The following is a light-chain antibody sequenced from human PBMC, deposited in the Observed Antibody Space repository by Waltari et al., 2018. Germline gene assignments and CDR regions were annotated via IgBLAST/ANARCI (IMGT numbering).Light chain of an antibody. CDR1: QSLGHSDGNTY. V-gene: IGKV2-30*02. Sequence: DVVMTQSPLSLPVTLGQPASLSCRSSQSLGHSDGNTYLNWFHQRPGQSPRGLIYKVSNRECGVTDRFSGSGSGTDFTLKIGRVEAEDVGIYYCVQNTCWPFIFGQGTKLEIK. CDR2: KVS. J-gene: IGKJ2*01. CDR3: VQNTCWPFI.